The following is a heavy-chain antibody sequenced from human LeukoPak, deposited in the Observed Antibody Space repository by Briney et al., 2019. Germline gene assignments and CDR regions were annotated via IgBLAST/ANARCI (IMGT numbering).Heavy chain of an antibody. CDR1: GGSISSGGYY. Sequence: NPSETLSLTCTVSGGSISSGGYYWSWIRQHPGKGLEWIGYIHNSGSTYYNPSLKSRVTISVDTSKNQFSLKLSSVTAADTAVYYCARVRSSSWYTPYYYYYYGMDVWGQGTTVTVSS. V-gene: IGHV4-61*08. D-gene: IGHD6-13*01. CDR3: ARVRSSSWYTPYYYYYYGMDV. CDR2: IHNSGST. J-gene: IGHJ6*02.